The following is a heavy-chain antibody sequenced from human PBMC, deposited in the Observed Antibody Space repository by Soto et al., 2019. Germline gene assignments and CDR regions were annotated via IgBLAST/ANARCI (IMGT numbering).Heavy chain of an antibody. J-gene: IGHJ3*02. CDR3: ARDGYYCSGGSFFQLGVAPFDI. CDR1: GYSIGSGYY. CDR2: IYHSGST. Sequence: SETLSLTCAVSGYSIGSGYYWGWIRQPPGMGLEWIGSIYHSGSTYDNPSLKSRVTISVDPSKNQFSMKMSTVTAADTAVYYCARDGYYCSGGSFFQLGVAPFDICGQGTMVTISS. D-gene: IGHD2-15*01. V-gene: IGHV4-38-2*02.